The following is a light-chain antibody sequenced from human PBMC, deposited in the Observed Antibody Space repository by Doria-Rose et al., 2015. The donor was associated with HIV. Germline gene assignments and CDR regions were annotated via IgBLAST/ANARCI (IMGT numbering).Light chain of an antibody. Sequence: DIRVTQSPSTLSASVGDRVTITCRASQIIDNSLAWYQQKPGKAPNLLIYKASSLEGGVPSRFSGSGPGREFTLTISSLQPDDFATYYCQQYNSYSPYTFGQGTKLEIK. CDR3: QQYNSYSPYT. CDR1: QIIDNS. CDR2: KAS. V-gene: IGKV1-5*03. J-gene: IGKJ2*01.